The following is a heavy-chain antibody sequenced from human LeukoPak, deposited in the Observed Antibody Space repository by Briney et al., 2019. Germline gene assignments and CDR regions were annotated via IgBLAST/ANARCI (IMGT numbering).Heavy chain of an antibody. Sequence: SETLSLTCTVSGGSISSYYWSWIRQPPGKGLEWIGYIYTSGSTNYNPSLKSRVTMSVDTSKNQFSLKLGSVTAADTAVYYCAGFGAGSYYWGQGTLVTVSS. D-gene: IGHD3-10*01. CDR2: IYTSGST. CDR1: GGSISSYY. CDR3: AGFGAGSYY. J-gene: IGHJ4*02. V-gene: IGHV4-4*09.